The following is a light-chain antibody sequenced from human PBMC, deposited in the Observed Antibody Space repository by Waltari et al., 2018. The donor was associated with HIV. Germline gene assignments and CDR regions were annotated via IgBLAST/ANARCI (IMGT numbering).Light chain of an antibody. Sequence: QSVLTQPPSASGTPGQRVTISCSGGSFNIGRHYVYWYQKFPGTAPRLLIYRNTLRPSGVPDRFSGSKSATSASLAISGLRSEDEADYFCAAWDDSVSGRVFGGGTKLTVL. V-gene: IGLV1-47*01. CDR3: AAWDDSVSGRV. CDR1: SFNIGRHY. J-gene: IGLJ3*02. CDR2: RNT.